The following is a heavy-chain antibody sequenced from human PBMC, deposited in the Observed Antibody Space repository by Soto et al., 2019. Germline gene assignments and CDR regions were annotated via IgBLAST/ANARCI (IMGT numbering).Heavy chain of an antibody. J-gene: IGHJ6*02. V-gene: IGHV1-3*01. Sequence: ASVKVSCKASGYTFTSYAMHWVRQAPGQRLEWMGWINAGNGNTKYSQKFQGRVTITRDTSASTAYMELSSLRHEDTAVYYCARGYCSSTSCYGPLYYYGMDVWGQGTTVTVSS. CDR2: INAGNGNT. CDR3: ARGYCSSTSCYGPLYYYGMDV. D-gene: IGHD2-2*01. CDR1: GYTFTSYA.